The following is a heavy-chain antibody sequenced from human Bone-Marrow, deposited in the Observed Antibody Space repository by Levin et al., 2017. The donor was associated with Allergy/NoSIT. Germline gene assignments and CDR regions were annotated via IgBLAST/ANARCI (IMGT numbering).Heavy chain of an antibody. D-gene: IGHD6-19*01. Sequence: PGESLKISCKTSGYTFSNYGLSWVRQAPGQGLEWMGWISAYSGNTKFAQKLQGRVTMTTDTSTSTAYMELRSLRSDDTAVYYCARDVGTGSPGIDYWGQGTQVTVSS. CDR1: GYTFSNYG. CDR2: ISAYSGNT. CDR3: ARDVGTGSPGIDY. J-gene: IGHJ4*02. V-gene: IGHV1-18*01.